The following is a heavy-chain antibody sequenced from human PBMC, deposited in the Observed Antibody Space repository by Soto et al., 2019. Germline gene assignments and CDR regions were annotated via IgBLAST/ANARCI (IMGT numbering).Heavy chain of an antibody. D-gene: IGHD3-22*01. CDR3: AKDPRDYDSSGYRLVPNWYFDL. J-gene: IGHJ2*01. V-gene: IGHV3-23*01. CDR2: ISGSGGST. CDR1: GFTFSSYA. Sequence: EVQLLESGGGLVQPGGSLRLSCAASGFTFSSYAMSWVRQAPGKGLEWVSAISGSGGSTYYADSVKGRFTISRDNSKNTLYLPMNSLRAEDTAVYYCAKDPRDYDSSGYRLVPNWYFDLWGRGTLVTVSS.